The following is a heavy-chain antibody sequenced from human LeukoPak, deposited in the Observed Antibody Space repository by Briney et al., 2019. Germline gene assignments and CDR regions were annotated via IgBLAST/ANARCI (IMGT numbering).Heavy chain of an antibody. D-gene: IGHD3-22*01. Sequence: SETLSLTCTVSGGSISSSSYYWGWIRQPPGKGLEWIGEINHSGSTNYNPSLKSRVTISVDTSKNQFSLKLSSVTAADTAVYYCARGLAYDSSGYCIDYWGQGTLVTVSS. CDR1: GGSISSSSYY. J-gene: IGHJ4*02. V-gene: IGHV4-39*07. CDR2: INHSGST. CDR3: ARGLAYDSSGYCIDY.